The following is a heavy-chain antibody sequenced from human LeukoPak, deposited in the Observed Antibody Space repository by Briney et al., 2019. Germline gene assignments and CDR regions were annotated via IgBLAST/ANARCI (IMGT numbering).Heavy chain of an antibody. V-gene: IGHV4-31*01. Sequence: SETLSLTCSVSGGSISSGGYCWSWIRQHPGKGLEWIGYIYYSGSTYYNPSLKSQLSISVDTSKNQFSLKLTSVTAADTAVYYCASPEPGGATYAFDIWGQGTMVTVSS. D-gene: IGHD1-26*01. CDR1: GGSISSGGYC. J-gene: IGHJ3*02. CDR2: IYYSGST. CDR3: ASPEPGGATYAFDI.